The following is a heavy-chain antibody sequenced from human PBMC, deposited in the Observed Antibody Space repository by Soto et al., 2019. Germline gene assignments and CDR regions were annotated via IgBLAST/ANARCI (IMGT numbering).Heavy chain of an antibody. J-gene: IGHJ4*02. CDR3: ARATSFSGPHGY. CDR1: GGSFSSGGYY. Sequence: SETLSLTCTVSGGSFSSGGYYWSWIRQLPGKGLEWIGYIYYSGSTYYNPPLKSRFTISLDTSKNQFSLKLSSVTAADTAVYYCARATSFSGPHGYWGQGTLVTVSS. D-gene: IGHD2-8*02. CDR2: IYYSGST. V-gene: IGHV4-31*03.